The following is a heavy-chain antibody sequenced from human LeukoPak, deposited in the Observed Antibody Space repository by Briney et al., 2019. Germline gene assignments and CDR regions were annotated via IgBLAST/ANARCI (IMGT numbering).Heavy chain of an antibody. CDR1: GYTFTGYY. J-gene: IGHJ6*03. CDR3: ATSQKSLTGTTWNYYYYYYMDV. CDR2: INPNSGGT. Sequence: ASVKVSCKASGYTFTGYYMHWVRQAPGQGLEWMGWINPNSGGTNYAQKFQGRVTMTRDTSISTAYMELSRLRSDGTAVYYCATSQKSLTGTTWNYYYYYYMDVWGKGTTVTVSS. V-gene: IGHV1-2*02. D-gene: IGHD1-7*01.